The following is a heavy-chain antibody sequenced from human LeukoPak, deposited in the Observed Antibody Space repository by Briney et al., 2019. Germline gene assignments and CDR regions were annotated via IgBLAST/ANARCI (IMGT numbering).Heavy chain of an antibody. D-gene: IGHD6-6*01. J-gene: IGHJ4*02. V-gene: IGHV4-38-2*01. Sequence: PSETLSLTCAVSGYSISSGYYWGWIRQPPGKGLEWIGNIYHSGSTYYNPSLKSRVTISVDTSKNQFSLKLNSVTAADTAVYYCARYGYSSSAGDYWGQGTLVTVS. CDR3: ARYGYSSSAGDY. CDR1: GYSISSGYY. CDR2: IYHSGST.